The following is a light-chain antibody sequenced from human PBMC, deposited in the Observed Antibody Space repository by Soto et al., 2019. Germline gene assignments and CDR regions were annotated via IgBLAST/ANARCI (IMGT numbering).Light chain of an antibody. V-gene: IGKV1-5*03. J-gene: IGKJ1*01. CDR1: QYIHNY. CDR3: QQSNNYPWT. Sequence: GDRVTLTCRASQYIHNYLAWYQQKPGEAPKLLIYEAANLENGVPSGFSGSGTGTEFTLTISSLQPDDFATYYCQQSNNYPWTFGQGTRVEI. CDR2: EAA.